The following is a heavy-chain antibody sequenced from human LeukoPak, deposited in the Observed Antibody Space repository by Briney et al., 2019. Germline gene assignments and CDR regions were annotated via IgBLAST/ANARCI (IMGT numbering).Heavy chain of an antibody. D-gene: IGHD5-24*01. J-gene: IGHJ1*01. V-gene: IGHV5-51*01. CDR1: GYSFTSYW. Sequence: GESLKISWKGSGYSFTSYWIDWVRQMPGKGLEWMGIIYPGDSDTRYSPSFQGQVTLSAEKSISTACLRWSSLKASDTGMYFCARLGGGAEMVPFGWGQGTLVTVSS. CDR2: IYPGDSDT. CDR3: ARLGGGAEMVPFG.